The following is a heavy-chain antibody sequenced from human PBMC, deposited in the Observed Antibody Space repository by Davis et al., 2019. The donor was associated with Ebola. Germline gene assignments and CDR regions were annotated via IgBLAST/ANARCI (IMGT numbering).Heavy chain of an antibody. CDR1: EIPFTTYS. CDR3: ARDRPYYDPSAYHPFGAFDV. CDR2: ISSHSDYI. Sequence: GESLKISCAGSEIPFTTYSMNWVRQAPGKGLELVSSISSHSDYIYYADSVKGRFTISRDNAKNSLYLHMNSLRAEDTAVYYCARDRPYYDPSAYHPFGAFDVWGLGTMLTVSS. J-gene: IGHJ3*01. V-gene: IGHV3-21*01. D-gene: IGHD3-16*01.